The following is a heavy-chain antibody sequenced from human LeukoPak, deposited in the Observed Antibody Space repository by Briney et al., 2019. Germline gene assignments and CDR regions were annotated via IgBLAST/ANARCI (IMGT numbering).Heavy chain of an antibody. D-gene: IGHD1-26*01. J-gene: IGHJ4*02. V-gene: IGHV1-46*01. Sequence: ASVKVSCKASGYTFTSYHIHWVRRAPGQGLEWMTIINPSDGSTSYAQKFQGRVTMTRDTSTSTVYMELSSLRSEDTAVYYCARVRGPGSHYAYWGQGTLVTVSS. CDR1: GYTFTSYH. CDR3: ARVRGPGSHYAY. CDR2: INPSDGST.